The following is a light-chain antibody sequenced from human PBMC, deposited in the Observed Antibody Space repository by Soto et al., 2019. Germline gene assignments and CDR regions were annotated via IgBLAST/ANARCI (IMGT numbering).Light chain of an antibody. CDR2: DDD. CDR3: GSWDSSMSAYV. V-gene: IGLV1-51*01. J-gene: IGLJ1*01. Sequence: QSVLTQPPSVSAAPGQRVTISCSGSSSNIGGNSVSWYQQLPGTAPKLLIYDDDKRPSGIPDRFSGSKSGTSATLGITGFQTGEEADYYCGSWDSSMSAYVLGTGTKVTVL. CDR1: SSNIGGNS.